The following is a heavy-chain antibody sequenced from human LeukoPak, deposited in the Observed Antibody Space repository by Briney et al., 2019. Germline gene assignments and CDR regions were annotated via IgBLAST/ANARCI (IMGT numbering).Heavy chain of an antibody. CDR1: GFSVSSNY. J-gene: IGHJ4*02. Sequence: GGSLRLSCAASGFSVSSNYMRWVRQAPGKGLEWVSVIYSGGNTYYADSVKGRFTISRDNSKNTLYLQMNSLRAEDTAVYYCAKGREDSSSSYTPFDYWGQGTLVTVSS. CDR2: IYSGGNT. V-gene: IGHV3-66*01. D-gene: IGHD6-6*01. CDR3: AKGREDSSSSYTPFDY.